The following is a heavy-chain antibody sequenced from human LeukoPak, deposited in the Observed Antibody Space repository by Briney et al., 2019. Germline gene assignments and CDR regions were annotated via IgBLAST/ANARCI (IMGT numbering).Heavy chain of an antibody. J-gene: IGHJ3*02. Sequence: PGRSLRLSCAASGFTFSAFAKHWARHAPGKGLVWVAAISYDASNKYYAASVRGRFTISRDNSRNTLFLQMNSLRAGDTAVYYCATVTTDIVAEISDAFDIWGQGTVVTVSS. CDR1: GFTFSAFA. CDR3: ATVTTDIVAEISDAFDI. V-gene: IGHV3-30-3*01. CDR2: ISYDASNK. D-gene: IGHD5-12*01.